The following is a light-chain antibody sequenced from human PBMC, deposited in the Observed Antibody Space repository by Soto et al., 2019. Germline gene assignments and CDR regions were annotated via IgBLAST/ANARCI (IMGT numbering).Light chain of an antibody. CDR3: CSSARSDTDV. Sequence: QSALTQPASVSGSPGQSITISCTGTSSDVGTYNLVSWYQQHPGKAPKVMIYEVSKRPSGVSNRFSGSKSGNTASLTISGLQAEDAADYYCCSSARSDTDVFGTGTKVTVL. CDR2: EVS. V-gene: IGLV2-23*02. J-gene: IGLJ1*01. CDR1: SSDVGTYNL.